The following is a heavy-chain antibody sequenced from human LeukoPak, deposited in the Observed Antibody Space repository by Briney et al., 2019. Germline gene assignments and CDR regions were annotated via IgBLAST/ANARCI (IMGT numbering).Heavy chain of an antibody. Sequence: GGSLRLSCAASGFTFSSYAMHWVRQAPGKGLEWVAVISYDGSNKYYADSVKGRFTISRDNSKNTLYLQMNSLRAEDTAVYYCASGIAVAGKERHQNDYWGQGTLVTVSS. CDR1: GFTFSSYA. CDR2: ISYDGSNK. D-gene: IGHD6-19*01. J-gene: IGHJ4*02. V-gene: IGHV3-30-3*01. CDR3: ASGIAVAGKERHQNDY.